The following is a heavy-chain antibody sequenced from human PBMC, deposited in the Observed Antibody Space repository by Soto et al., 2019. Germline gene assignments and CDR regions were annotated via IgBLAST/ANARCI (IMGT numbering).Heavy chain of an antibody. J-gene: IGHJ4*02. CDR3: ARGEILYDPSGYLSFYFDY. V-gene: IGHV4-61*01. CDR1: GASVNSGSSY. D-gene: IGHD3-22*01. Sequence: PSETLSLTCAVSGASVNSGSSYWSWIRQPPGKGLEWIGYLYRSGTTNYNPSLKSRVTISVDTSKRQFSLKLTSVTAADTAVYYCARGEILYDPSGYLSFYFDYWGQGTLVTVSS. CDR2: LYRSGTT.